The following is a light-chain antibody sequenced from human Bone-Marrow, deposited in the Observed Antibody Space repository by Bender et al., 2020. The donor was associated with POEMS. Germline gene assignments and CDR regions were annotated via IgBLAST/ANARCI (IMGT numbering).Light chain of an antibody. CDR1: SSDVGGYDY. J-gene: IGLJ2*01. CDR2: DVS. Sequence: QSALTQPASVSGSPGQSITISCTGTSSDVGGYDYVSWYQHYSGKAPKLIIYDVSNRPSGISDRFSGAKSGNTASLTISGLQSEDEADYYCCSYVDNLVLFGGGTKLTVL. CDR3: CSYVDNLVL. V-gene: IGLV2-14*03.